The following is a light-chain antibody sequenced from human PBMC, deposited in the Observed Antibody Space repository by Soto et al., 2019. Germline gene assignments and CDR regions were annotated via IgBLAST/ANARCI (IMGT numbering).Light chain of an antibody. CDR1: QGLVYIDGNTF. V-gene: IGKV2-30*01. Sequence: DVVMTQSPLSLPVTLGQPASISCRSSQGLVYIDGNTFLSWFHQRPGQSPRRLIYQVSKRDSGVPDRFSGSGSGTDFTLKISRVEAEDVGVYYCMQATHGPRTFGQGTKVDNK. CDR2: QVS. CDR3: MQATHGPRT. J-gene: IGKJ1*01.